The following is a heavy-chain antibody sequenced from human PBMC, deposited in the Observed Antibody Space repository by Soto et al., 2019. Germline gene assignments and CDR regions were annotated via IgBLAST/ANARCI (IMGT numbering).Heavy chain of an antibody. D-gene: IGHD3-22*01. CDR1: GFTFSNSW. CDR3: TTYSYITIVIVRFDY. V-gene: IGHV3-15*07. CDR2: IKSKTDGGTT. Sequence: EVQLVESGGGLVNPGGSLRLSCAASGFTFSNSWINWVRQAPGKGLEWVGRIKSKTDGGTTDFAAPVKGRFSSSRDDSKNMVYLQMNSLKIEDTAVYYCTTYSYITIVIVRFDYWGHGTLVTVSS. J-gene: IGHJ4*01.